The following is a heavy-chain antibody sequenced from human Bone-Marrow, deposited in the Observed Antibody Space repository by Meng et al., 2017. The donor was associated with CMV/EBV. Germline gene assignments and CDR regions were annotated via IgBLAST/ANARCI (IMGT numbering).Heavy chain of an antibody. D-gene: IGHD3-22*01. V-gene: IGHV2-5*02. CDR2: IYWDDDK. J-gene: IGHJ4*02. CDR1: GFSLSRSGVG. CDR3: AHTTLIVGENYFDY. Sequence: LKRSGPTLLNTHPHPLVTCTFSGFSLSRSGVGVGWIRQPPGKALEWLALIYWDDDKRYSPSLKSRLTITKDTSKNQVVLTMTNMDPVDTATYYCAHTTLIVGENYFDYWGQGTLVTVSS.